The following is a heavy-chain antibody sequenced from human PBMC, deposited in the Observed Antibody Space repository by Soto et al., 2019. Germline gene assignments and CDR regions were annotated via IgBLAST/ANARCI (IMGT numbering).Heavy chain of an antibody. CDR1: GFTFSSYA. J-gene: IGHJ3*02. CDR3: AKDLVSGYYYDSSGSLGAFDI. CDR2: ISGSGGST. Sequence: GGSLRLSCAASGFTFSSYAMSWVRQAPGKGLEWVSAISGSGGSTYYADSVKGRFTISRDNSKNTLYLQMNSLRAEDTAVYYCAKDLVSGYYYDSSGSLGAFDIWGQGTMVTVS. D-gene: IGHD3-22*01. V-gene: IGHV3-23*01.